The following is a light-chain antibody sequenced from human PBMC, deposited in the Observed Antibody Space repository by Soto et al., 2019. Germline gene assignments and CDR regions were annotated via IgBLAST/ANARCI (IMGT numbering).Light chain of an antibody. CDR3: QQYNNWPPPFT. CDR2: GAS. Sequence: EIVMTQSPATLSVSPGERATLSCRASQSVSSNLAWYQQKPGQAPRLLIYGASTRATGIPARFSGSGSGTEFTLTISSLQSEDFAVYYCQQYNNWPPPFTFGPGTKEDIK. J-gene: IGKJ3*01. V-gene: IGKV3-15*01. CDR1: QSVSSN.